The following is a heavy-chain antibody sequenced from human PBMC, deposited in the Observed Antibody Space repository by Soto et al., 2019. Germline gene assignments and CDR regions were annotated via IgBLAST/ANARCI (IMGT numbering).Heavy chain of an antibody. J-gene: IGHJ4*02. D-gene: IGHD6-13*01. V-gene: IGHV3-33*01. CDR2: IWYDGSNK. CDR1: GFTFSSYG. Sequence: GSLRLSCAASGFTFSSYGMHWVRQAPGKGLEWVAVIWYDGSNKYYADSVKGRFTISRDNSKNTLYLQMNSLRAEDTAVYYCARDQSSSWYAVLDYWGQGTLVTVSS. CDR3: ARDQSSSWYAVLDY.